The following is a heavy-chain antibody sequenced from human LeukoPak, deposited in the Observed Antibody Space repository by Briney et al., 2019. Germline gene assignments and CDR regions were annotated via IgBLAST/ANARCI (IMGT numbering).Heavy chain of an antibody. CDR1: GYTFTSYG. CDR3: ARAPSVAGDAFDI. J-gene: IGHJ3*02. Sequence: ASVKVSCKASGYTFTSYGISWVRQAPGQGLEWMGWISAYNGNTNYAQKFQGRVTITADESTSTAYMELSSLRSEDTAVYYCARAPSVAGDAFDIWGQGTMVTVSS. CDR2: ISAYNGNT. D-gene: IGHD6-19*01. V-gene: IGHV1-18*01.